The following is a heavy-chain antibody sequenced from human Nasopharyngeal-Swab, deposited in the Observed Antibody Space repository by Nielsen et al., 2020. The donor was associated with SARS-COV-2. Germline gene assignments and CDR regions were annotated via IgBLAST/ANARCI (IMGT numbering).Heavy chain of an antibody. V-gene: IGHV3-30*03. D-gene: IGHD6-19*01. CDR3: ARDIGHSSGWYSYYSYGMDV. CDR1: GFTFGYYG. Sequence: GGSLRLSCAASGFTFGYYGKHWVRQAPGKGLEWVAVISYDGSKKYYVDSVKGRLTISRDNSKNTLYLQMNSLRAEDTAVYYCARDIGHSSGWYSYYSYGMDVWGQGTTVTVSS. CDR2: ISYDGSKK. J-gene: IGHJ6*02.